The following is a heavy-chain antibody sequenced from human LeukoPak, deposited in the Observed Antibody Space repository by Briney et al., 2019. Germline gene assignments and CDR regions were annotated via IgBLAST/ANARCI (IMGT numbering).Heavy chain of an antibody. CDR2: IDYSGST. Sequence: SQTLSLTSSGSGGSISSGDYYWSWIRQPPGKGLEWIGYIDYSGSTYYNPSLNSRVTISVDTSKNQFSLKLSSVTAADTAVYYCARDLRGGSDYWGQGTLVTVSS. V-gene: IGHV4-30-4*08. D-gene: IGHD3-16*01. CDR3: ARDLRGGSDY. J-gene: IGHJ4*02. CDR1: GGSISSGDYY.